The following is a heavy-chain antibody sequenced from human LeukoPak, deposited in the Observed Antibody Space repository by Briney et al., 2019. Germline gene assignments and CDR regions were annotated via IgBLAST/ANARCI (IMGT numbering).Heavy chain of an antibody. CDR1: GYTPTELS. V-gene: IGHV1-24*01. J-gene: IGHJ4*02. CDR3: STETSRFFDWSLSY. D-gene: IGHD3-9*01. Sequence: ASPKVSCKVSGYTPTELSMHWVRQAPGKGLEWMGGFDTDDGETIYAQKFQSRLTMTAETSTYTAYMELSRLEYEDTAMYYCSTETSRFFDWSLSYWGQGTLVTVSS. CDR2: FDTDDGET.